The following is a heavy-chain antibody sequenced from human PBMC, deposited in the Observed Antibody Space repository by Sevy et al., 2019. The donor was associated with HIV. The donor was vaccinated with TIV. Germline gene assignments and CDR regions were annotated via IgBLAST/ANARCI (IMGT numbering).Heavy chain of an antibody. V-gene: IGHV3-15*01. CDR2: MKSKTDGGTT. J-gene: IGHJ3*02. CDR3: TTVGFANWGSEAFDI. Sequence: GGSLRLSFAASGFTFSIIYMIWVRQSPGKGLEGVGRMKSKTDGGTTDYAAPVRDRFTMSRDDSKNTLYLQMNSVKADDTAVYYCTTVGFANWGSEAFDIWGQGTMVTV. CDR1: GFTFSIIY. D-gene: IGHD3-16*01.